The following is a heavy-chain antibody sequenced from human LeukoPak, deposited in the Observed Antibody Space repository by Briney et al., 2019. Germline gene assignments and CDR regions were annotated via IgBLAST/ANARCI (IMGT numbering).Heavy chain of an antibody. V-gene: IGHV2-70*11. CDR1: GFSLSVEEMS. CDR2: IYWDDGK. J-gene: IGHJ4*02. Sequence: SGPTLVKPTQTLTLTCTFSGFSLSVEEMSVTWIRQPPGKGLEWLARIYWDDGKYYNTSLRTRLTISRDTSSNQVVLKMTNMDPVDTGTYYCARIRSAAATGDWGPGTLVTVSS. D-gene: IGHD6-13*01. CDR3: ARIRSAAATGD.